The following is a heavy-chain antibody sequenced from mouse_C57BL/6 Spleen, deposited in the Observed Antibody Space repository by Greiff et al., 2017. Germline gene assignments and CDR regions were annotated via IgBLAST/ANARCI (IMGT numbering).Heavy chain of an antibody. CDR1: GYAFSSSW. CDR3: ARSGTYYFDY. D-gene: IGHD4-1*01. Sequence: QVQLQQSGPELVKPGASVKISCKASGYAFSSSWMNWVKQRPGKGLEWIGRIYPGDGDTNYNGKFKGKATLTADKSSSTAYMQLSSLTSEYSAVYFCARSGTYYFDYWGQGTTLTVSS. CDR2: IYPGDGDT. V-gene: IGHV1-82*01. J-gene: IGHJ2*01.